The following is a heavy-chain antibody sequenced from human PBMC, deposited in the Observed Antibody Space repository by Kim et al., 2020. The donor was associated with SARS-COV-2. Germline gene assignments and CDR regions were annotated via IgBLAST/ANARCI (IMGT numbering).Heavy chain of an antibody. CDR1: GYTFASSW. CDR3: ARRSSGYSFDH. Sequence: GESLKISCKGSGYTFASSWIGWVRQMPGKGLEWMGVIYPGDSDARYSPSFQGQVTISVDKSISTAYLQWSSLEASDTAMYYCARRSSGYSFDHWGQGTQVTV. CDR2: IYPGDSDA. D-gene: IGHD3-22*01. J-gene: IGHJ4*02. V-gene: IGHV5-51*01.